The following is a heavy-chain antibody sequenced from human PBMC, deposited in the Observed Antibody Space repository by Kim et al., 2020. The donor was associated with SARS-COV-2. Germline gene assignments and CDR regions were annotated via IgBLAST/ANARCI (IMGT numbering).Heavy chain of an antibody. V-gene: IGHV4-59*01. J-gene: IGHJ4*02. CDR3: ARETTGYGELPD. CDR1: GDSIGSFY. Sequence: SETLSLTCSVSGDSIGSFYWSWIRQTPGKVLEWIGYVYHSGTANFSPSFNSRVTLSVDMAKNQFSLTLRSVTAADTAFYYCARETTGYGELPDWGQGILVSVSS. CDR2: VYHSGTA. D-gene: IGHD3-10*01.